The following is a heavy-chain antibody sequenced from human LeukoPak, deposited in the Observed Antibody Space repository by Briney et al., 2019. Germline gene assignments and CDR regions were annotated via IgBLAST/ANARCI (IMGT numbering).Heavy chain of an antibody. CDR3: AREGKGRAVASGWFDP. CDR1: GGSIRSSGYY. V-gene: IGHV4-39*07. D-gene: IGHD6-19*01. J-gene: IGHJ5*02. CDR2: IYYSGST. Sequence: SETLSLTCTVSGGSIRSSGYYWGWIRQPPGKGLEWIGSIYYSGSTYYNPSLKSRVTISVDTSKNQFSLKLSSVTAADTAVYYCAREGKGRAVASGWFDPWGQGTLVTVSS.